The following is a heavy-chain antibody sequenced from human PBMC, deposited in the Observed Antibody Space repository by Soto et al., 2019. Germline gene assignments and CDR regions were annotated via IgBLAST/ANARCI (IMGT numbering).Heavy chain of an antibody. CDR3: AKDDWLPKSIAVATFDY. CDR2: ISGSGGST. J-gene: IGHJ4*02. CDR1: GFTFSSYA. D-gene: IGHD6-19*01. Sequence: PGGSLRLSCAASGFTFSSYAMSWVRQAPGKGLEWVSAISGSGGSTYYADSVKGRFTIPRDNSKNTPYLQMNSLRAEDTAVYYCAKDDWLPKSIAVATFDYWGQGTLVTVSS. V-gene: IGHV3-23*01.